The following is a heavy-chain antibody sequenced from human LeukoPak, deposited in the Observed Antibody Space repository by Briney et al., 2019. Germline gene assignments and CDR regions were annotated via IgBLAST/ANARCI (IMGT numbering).Heavy chain of an antibody. CDR2: IYYSGST. D-gene: IGHD2-2*02. CDR3: ARSTYCSSTSCYRQNNWFDP. CDR1: GGSVSSGSYY. V-gene: IGHV4-61*01. J-gene: IGHJ5*02. Sequence: SETLSFTCTVSGGSVSSGSYYWNWIRQPPGKGLEWIGYIYYSGSTNYNPSLKSRVTISVDTSKNQFSLKLSSVTAADTAVYYCARSTYCSSTSCYRQNNWFDPWGQGTLVTVSS.